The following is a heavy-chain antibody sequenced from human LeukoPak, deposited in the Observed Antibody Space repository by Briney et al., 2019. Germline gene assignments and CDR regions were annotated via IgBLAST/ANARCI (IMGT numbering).Heavy chain of an antibody. V-gene: IGHV1-3*01. Sequence: ASVKVSCKASGYTFTSYAMHWVRQAPGQRLEWMGWINAGNGNTKYSQKFQGRVTITRDTSASTAYMELSSLRSEDTAVYYCARYSGSYYVYFDYWGQGTLVTVSS. CDR1: GYTFTSYA. CDR2: INAGNGNT. CDR3: ARYSGSYYVYFDY. D-gene: IGHD1-26*01. J-gene: IGHJ4*02.